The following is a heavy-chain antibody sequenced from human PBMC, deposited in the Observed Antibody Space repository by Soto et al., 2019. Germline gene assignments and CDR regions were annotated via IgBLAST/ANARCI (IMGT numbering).Heavy chain of an antibody. Sequence: SETLSLTCTVSGGSISSYYWSWIRQPPGKGLEWIGYIYYSGSTNYNPSLKSRVTISVDTSKNQFSLKLSSVTAADTAVYYCARAVGYSGYDFMNWGQGTLVTVSS. CDR2: IYYSGST. D-gene: IGHD5-12*01. CDR3: ARAVGYSGYDFMN. V-gene: IGHV4-59*01. CDR1: GGSISSYY. J-gene: IGHJ4*02.